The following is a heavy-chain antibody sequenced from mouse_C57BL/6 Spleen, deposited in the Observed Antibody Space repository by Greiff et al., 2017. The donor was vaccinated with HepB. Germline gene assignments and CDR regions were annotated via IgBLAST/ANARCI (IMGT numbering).Heavy chain of an antibody. CDR3: ARGLFYYGSGNYFDY. Sequence: DVQLQESGPGLVKPSQSLSLTCSVTGYSITSGYYWNWIRQFPGNKLEWMGYISYDGSNNYNPSLKNRISITRDTSKNQFFLKLNSVTTEDTATYYCARGLFYYGSGNYFDYWGQGTTLTVSS. V-gene: IGHV3-6*01. CDR1: GYSITSGYY. D-gene: IGHD1-1*01. J-gene: IGHJ2*01. CDR2: ISYDGSN.